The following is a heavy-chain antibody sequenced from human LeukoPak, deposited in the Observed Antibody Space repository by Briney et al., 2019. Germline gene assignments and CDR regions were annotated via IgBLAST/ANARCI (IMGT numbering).Heavy chain of an antibody. CDR3: ARGSGSSTDAFDI. D-gene: IGHD3-10*01. CDR1: GGTFSSYA. CDR2: INPNSGGT. V-gene: IGHV1-2*04. Sequence: ASVKVSCKASGGTFSSYAISWVRQAPGQGLEWMGWINPNSGGTNYAQKFQGWVTMTRDTSISTAYMELDGLKSDDTAVYYCARGSGSSTDAFDIWGQGTMVTVSS. J-gene: IGHJ3*02.